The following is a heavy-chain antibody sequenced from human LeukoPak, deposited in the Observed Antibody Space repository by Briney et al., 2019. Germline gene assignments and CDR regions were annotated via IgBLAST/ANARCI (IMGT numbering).Heavy chain of an antibody. CDR1: GGSFSGYY. D-gene: IGHD3-10*01. CDR2: IDHSGST. V-gene: IGHV4-34*01. Sequence: PSETLSLTCAVYGGSFSGYYWSWIRQPPGKGLEWIGEIDHSGSTNYNPSIKSRVTISVDTSKNQSSLKLSSVTAADTAVYYCARVIRENYYGSGSFGGDPNWFDLWGQGTLVTVSS. J-gene: IGHJ5*02. CDR3: ARVIRENYYGSGSFGGDPNWFDL.